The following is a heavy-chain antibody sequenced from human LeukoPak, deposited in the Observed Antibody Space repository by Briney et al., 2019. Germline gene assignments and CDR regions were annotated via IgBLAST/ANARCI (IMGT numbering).Heavy chain of an antibody. J-gene: IGHJ5*02. D-gene: IGHD3-3*01. CDR2: IYHSGST. Sequence: PSQTLSLTCAVSGGSISSGGYSWSWIRQPPGTGLEWIGYIYHSGSTYYNPSLKSRVTISVDRSKNQFSLKLSSVTAADTAVYYCARTIFGVVTWFDPWGQGTLVTVSS. CDR3: ARTIFGVVTWFDP. V-gene: IGHV4-30-2*01. CDR1: GGSISSGGYS.